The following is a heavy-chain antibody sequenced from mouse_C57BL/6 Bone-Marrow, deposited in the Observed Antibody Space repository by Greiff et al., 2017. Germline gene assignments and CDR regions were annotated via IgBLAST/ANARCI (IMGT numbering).Heavy chain of an antibody. CDR3: AREARSYWYFDV. V-gene: IGHV1-69*01. CDR1: GYTFTSYW. Sequence: QVQLQQPGAELVMPGASVKLSCKASGYTFTSYWMHWVKQRPGQGLEWIGEIDPSDSYTNYNQKFKGKSTLTVDKSSSTAYMQLSSLTSEDSAVYYGAREARSYWYFDVWGTGTTVTVSS. CDR2: IDPSDSYT. J-gene: IGHJ1*03.